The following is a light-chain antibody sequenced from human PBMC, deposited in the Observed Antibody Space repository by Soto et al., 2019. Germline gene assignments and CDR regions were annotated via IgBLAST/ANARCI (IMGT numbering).Light chain of an antibody. CDR3: LQHKSDPLT. J-gene: IGKJ1*01. V-gene: IGKV1-17*01. CDR1: QDIRHY. CDR2: AAS. Sequence: DIQMTQSPSSLSASVGDRVTITCRASQDIRHYLCWYQQKPGKAPKLLIYAASSLQSGVPSRFSGRGAGTEFPLTLSSLHPEEFATYYCLQHKSDPLTFGQGNKGEIK.